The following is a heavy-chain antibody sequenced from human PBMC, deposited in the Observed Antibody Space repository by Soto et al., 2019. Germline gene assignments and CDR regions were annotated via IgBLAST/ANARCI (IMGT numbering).Heavy chain of an antibody. CDR3: AREDSLAYYYDSSGYYGIDV. V-gene: IGHV3-33*01. Sequence: GGSLRLSCAASGFTFSSYGMHWVRQAPGKGLEWVAVIWYDGSNKYYADSVKGRFTISRDNSKNTLYLQMNSLRAEDTAVYYCAREDSLAYYYDSSGYYGIDVWGQGTTVTVSS. D-gene: IGHD3-22*01. CDR2: IWYDGSNK. J-gene: IGHJ6*02. CDR1: GFTFSSYG.